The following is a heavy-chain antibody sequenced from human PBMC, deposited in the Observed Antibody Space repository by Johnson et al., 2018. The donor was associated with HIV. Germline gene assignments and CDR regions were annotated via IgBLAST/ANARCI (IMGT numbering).Heavy chain of an antibody. CDR3: ARDPTTQDSRLTGDFGAFDI. V-gene: IGHV3-43D*03. J-gene: IGHJ3*02. D-gene: IGHD7-27*01. Sequence: VQVVESGGVVVQPGGSLRLSCAASGFTFDDYAMHWVRQAPGKGLEWVSLISWDGGSTYYADSVKGRFNISRDHSKNSLYLQMNGLTVEDTALYFCARDPTTQDSRLTGDFGAFDIWGQGTMVTVSS. CDR1: GFTFDDYA. CDR2: ISWDGGST.